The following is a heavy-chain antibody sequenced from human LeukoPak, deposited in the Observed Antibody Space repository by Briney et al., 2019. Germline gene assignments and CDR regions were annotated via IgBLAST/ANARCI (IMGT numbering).Heavy chain of an antibody. CDR3: ARDQYDFWSGYYFNWFDP. Sequence: GGSLRLSCAASGFTFSTYRMSWVRQAPGKGLEWVAVISYDGSNKYYADSVKGRFTISRDNSKNTLYLQMNSLRAEDTAVYYCARDQYDFWSGYYFNWFDPWGQGTLVTVSS. D-gene: IGHD3-3*01. V-gene: IGHV3-30*03. CDR2: ISYDGSNK. CDR1: GFTFSTYR. J-gene: IGHJ5*02.